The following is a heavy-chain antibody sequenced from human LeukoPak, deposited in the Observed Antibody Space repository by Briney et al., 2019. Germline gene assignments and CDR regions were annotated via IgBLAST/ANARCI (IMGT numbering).Heavy chain of an antibody. CDR2: ISGSGGST. J-gene: IGHJ4*02. CDR1: GFTFSSYA. CDR3: AKSPYYYDSSGNDY. Sequence: PGGSLRLSCAASGFTFSSYARSWVRQAPGKGLEWVSAISGSGGSTYYADSVKGRFTISRDNSKNTLYLQMNSLRAEDTAVYYCAKSPYYYDSSGNDYWGQGTLVTVSS. V-gene: IGHV3-23*01. D-gene: IGHD3-22*01.